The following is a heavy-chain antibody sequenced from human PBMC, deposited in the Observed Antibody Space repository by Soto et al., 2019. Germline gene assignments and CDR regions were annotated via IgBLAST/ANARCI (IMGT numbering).Heavy chain of an antibody. J-gene: IGHJ6*02. V-gene: IGHV3-23*01. CDR1: GFSFSTYP. D-gene: IGHD4-17*01. CDR2: ISGSGGDT. CDR3: AKILSTVTTYYYGMDV. Sequence: GGSLRLSCAASGFSFSTYPMTWVRQAPGKRLEGVSSISGSGGDTYYIDSVKGRFTISRDNSKDTVYLQMNSLRAEDTAVYYCAKILSTVTTYYYGMDVWGQGTTVTVSS.